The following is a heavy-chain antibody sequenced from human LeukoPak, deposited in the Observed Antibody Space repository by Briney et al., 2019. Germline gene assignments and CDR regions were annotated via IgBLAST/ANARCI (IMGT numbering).Heavy chain of an antibody. CDR2: IYSSGSH. CDR1: GCSFSSYY. CDR3: ARGRFLDALDI. J-gene: IGHJ3*02. Sequence: SDTLSLSCTVSGCSFSSYYWNWIRQPPGKGLEWIGCIYSSGSHKYKHSLKIRVTISVDTSKNRFALKLSSVTAADTAVYYCARGRFLDALDIWGQGTMVTVSS. D-gene: IGHD3-3*01. V-gene: IGHV4-59*07.